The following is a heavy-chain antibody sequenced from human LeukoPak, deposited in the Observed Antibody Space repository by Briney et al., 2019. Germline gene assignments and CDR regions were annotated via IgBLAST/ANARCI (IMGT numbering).Heavy chain of an antibody. CDR2: ISGTGGAT. CDR1: GFSFGNYA. CDR3: VKDPRDTDGTNWFVS. Sequence: GGSLRLSCVAAGFSFGNYAISSVRQAPGKGLQWVSQISGTGGATWYAGFARDRFTISRDNSKKTLYLQMSGLRVEDTAMYYCVKDPRDTDGTNWFVSWGQGTLVIVSS. J-gene: IGHJ5*01. D-gene: IGHD5-24*01. V-gene: IGHV3-23*01.